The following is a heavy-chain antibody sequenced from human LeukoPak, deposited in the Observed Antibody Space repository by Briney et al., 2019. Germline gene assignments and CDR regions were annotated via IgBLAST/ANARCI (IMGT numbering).Heavy chain of an antibody. Sequence: SETLSLTCDVSGGSVTSIILWSWLRQPPGKGLEWIGEVHLDGRTNYNPSPKSRLIMSVDLPENHISLKLTSVTAADTAVYYCAREGGLYRPLDYSGQGTLVTVSS. CDR3: AREGGLYRPLDY. V-gene: IGHV4-4*02. J-gene: IGHJ4*02. CDR2: VHLDGRT. CDR1: GGSVTSIIL. D-gene: IGHD3-16*01.